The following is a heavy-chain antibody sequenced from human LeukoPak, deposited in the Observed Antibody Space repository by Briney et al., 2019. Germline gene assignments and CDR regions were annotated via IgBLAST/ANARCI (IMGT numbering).Heavy chain of an antibody. D-gene: IGHD3-22*01. V-gene: IGHV1-69*13. CDR1: GGTFSSYA. Sequence: SVKVSCKASGGTFSSYAISWVRQAPGQGLEWMGGIIPIFGTANYAQKFRGRVTITADESTSTAYMELSSLRSEDTAVYYCARDGSSGYTNFDYWGQGTLVTVSS. J-gene: IGHJ4*02. CDR2: IIPIFGTA. CDR3: ARDGSSGYTNFDY.